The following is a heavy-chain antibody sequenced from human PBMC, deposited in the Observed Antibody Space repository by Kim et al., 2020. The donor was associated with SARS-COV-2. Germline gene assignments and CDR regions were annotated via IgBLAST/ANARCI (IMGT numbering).Heavy chain of an antibody. D-gene: IGHD3-9*01. Sequence: SVKVSCKASGGTFSSYAISWVRQAPGQGLEWMGGIIPIFGTANYAQKFQGRVTITADESTSTAYMELSSLRSEDTAVYYCASLYDILTGYYFDAFDIWGQGTMVTVSS. CDR3: ASLYDILTGYYFDAFDI. CDR2: IIPIFGTA. J-gene: IGHJ3*02. V-gene: IGHV1-69*13. CDR1: GGTFSSYA.